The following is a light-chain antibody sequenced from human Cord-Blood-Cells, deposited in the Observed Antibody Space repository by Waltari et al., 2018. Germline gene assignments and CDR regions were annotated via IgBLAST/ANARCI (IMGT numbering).Light chain of an antibody. V-gene: IGLV2-14*01. Sequence: QSALTQPASVSGSPGQSITISCTGTSSDVGGYNYVSWYQQHPGKAPKRMIYDLSNRPTGVFNGLSGSNSGNTASLTISGFQAEVEADYCCSSYASSGWVFCEGSKLTVL. J-gene: IGLJ3*02. CDR1: SSDVGGYNY. CDR2: DLS. CDR3: SSYASSGWV.